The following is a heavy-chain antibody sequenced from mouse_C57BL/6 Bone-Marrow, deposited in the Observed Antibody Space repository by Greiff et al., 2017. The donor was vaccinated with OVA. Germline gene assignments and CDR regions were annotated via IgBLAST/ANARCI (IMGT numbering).Heavy chain of an antibody. CDR3: ARSRYGNYDY. Sequence: VQLKESGPELVKPGDSVKISCKASGYSFTGYFMNWVMQSHGKSLEWIGRINPYNGDTFYNQKFKGKATLTVDKSSSTAHMELRSLTSEDSAVYYCARSRYGNYDYWGQGTTLTVSS. CDR2: INPYNGDT. V-gene: IGHV1-20*01. D-gene: IGHD2-1*01. CDR1: GYSFTGYF. J-gene: IGHJ2*01.